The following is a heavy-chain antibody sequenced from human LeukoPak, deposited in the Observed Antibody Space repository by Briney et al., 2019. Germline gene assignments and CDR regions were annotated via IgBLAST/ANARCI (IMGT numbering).Heavy chain of an antibody. CDR3: ARPQRGIAVAGTYMDV. D-gene: IGHD6-19*01. V-gene: IGHV4-34*01. CDR1: GGSFSGYY. J-gene: IGHJ6*03. CDR2: INHSGST. Sequence: PSETLSLTCAVYGGSFSGYYWSWIRQPPGKGLEWIGEINHSGSTNYIPPLKSRVTISVDTSKNQFSLKLSSVTAADTAVYYCARPQRGIAVAGTYMDVWGKGTTVTVSS.